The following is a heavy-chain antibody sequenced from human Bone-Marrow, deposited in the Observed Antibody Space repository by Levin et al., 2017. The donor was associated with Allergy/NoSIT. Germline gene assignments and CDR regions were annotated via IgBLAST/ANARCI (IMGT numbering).Heavy chain of an antibody. Sequence: ASVKVSCKVSGKALTDLSMHWVRQAPGGGLEWMAGFDPKDGETIFAPRFQGRVTMTASADTGYMELSSLRTEDTAIYYCATNWNFDFWGQGTQVTVSA. D-gene: IGHD1-1*01. V-gene: IGHV1-24*01. CDR1: GKALTDLS. J-gene: IGHJ4*02. CDR3: ATNWNFDF. CDR2: FDPKDGET.